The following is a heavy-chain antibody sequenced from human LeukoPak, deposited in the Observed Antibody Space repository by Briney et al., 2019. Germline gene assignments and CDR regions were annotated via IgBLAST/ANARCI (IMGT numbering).Heavy chain of an antibody. CDR2: VYYSGRA. CDR3: ARAPLWRCSGGICFLYYDP. J-gene: IGHJ5*02. V-gene: IGHV4-61*08. CDR1: VGSVSSHDYY. D-gene: IGHD2-15*01. Sequence: SETLSLTCTVSVGSVSSHDYYWSGIRQPPGKAPEWIGYVYYSGRANYNLSLQSRVTISIDTSRNQFSLRLTSVTAADTAVYFCARAPLWRCSGGICFLYYDPWGQGTLVTVSS.